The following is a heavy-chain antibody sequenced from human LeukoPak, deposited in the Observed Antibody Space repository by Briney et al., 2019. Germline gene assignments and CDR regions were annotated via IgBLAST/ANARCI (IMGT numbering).Heavy chain of an antibody. CDR2: ISGSGGRT. CDR3: AKDFIHYGHPYYY. V-gene: IGHV3-23*01. J-gene: IGHJ4*02. D-gene: IGHD3-10*01. CDR1: GFTLRRYE. Sequence: GGSLRLSCAASGFTLRRYEMSGVGEAEGKGVEGVLSISGSGGRTYYACPVKGRFTISRANSNTTLYLHMNSLRAEDTAVYYCAKDFIHYGHPYYYWGQGTLVTVSS.